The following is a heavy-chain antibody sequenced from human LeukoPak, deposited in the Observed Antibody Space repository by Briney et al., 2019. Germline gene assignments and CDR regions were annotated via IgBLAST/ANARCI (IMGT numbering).Heavy chain of an antibody. V-gene: IGHV4-34*01. CDR3: ARGVRYYYYYGMDV. J-gene: IGHJ6*02. CDR1: GGSFSGYY. CDR2: INHSGST. Sequence: SETLSLTCAVYGGSFSGYYWSWVRQPPGKGLEWIGEINHSGSTNYNPSLKSRVTISVDTSKNQFSLKLSSVTAADTAVYYCARGVRYYYYYGMDVWGQGTTVTVSS.